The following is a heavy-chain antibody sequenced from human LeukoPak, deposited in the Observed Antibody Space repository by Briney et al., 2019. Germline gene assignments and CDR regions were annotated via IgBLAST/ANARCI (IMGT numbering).Heavy chain of an antibody. D-gene: IGHD5-18*01. Sequence: SETLSLTCTVSGGFISSYYWSWIRQPPGKGLEWIGYIYYSGSTNYNPSLKSRVTISVDTSKNQFSLKLSSVTAADTAVYYCARRAMAYNWFDPWGQGTLVTVSS. CDR3: ARRAMAYNWFDP. V-gene: IGHV4-59*01. CDR1: GGFISSYY. CDR2: IYYSGST. J-gene: IGHJ5*02.